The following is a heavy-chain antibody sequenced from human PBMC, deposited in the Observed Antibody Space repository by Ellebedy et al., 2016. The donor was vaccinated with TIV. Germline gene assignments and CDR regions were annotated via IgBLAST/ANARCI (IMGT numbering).Heavy chain of an antibody. Sequence: ASVKVSXXASGYTFTGYYMHWVRQAPGQGLEWMGWINPNSGGTNYAQKFQGRVTMTRDTSTSTVYMELSSLRSEDTAVYYCARAVEMATMGLYYGMDVWGQGTTVTVSS. CDR2: INPNSGGT. J-gene: IGHJ6*02. D-gene: IGHD5-24*01. V-gene: IGHV1-2*02. CDR1: GYTFTGYY. CDR3: ARAVEMATMGLYYGMDV.